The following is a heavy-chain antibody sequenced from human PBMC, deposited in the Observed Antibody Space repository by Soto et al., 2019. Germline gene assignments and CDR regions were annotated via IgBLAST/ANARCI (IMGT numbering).Heavy chain of an antibody. V-gene: IGHV3-30*18. CDR2: ISNDGSNK. Sequence: QEQLEESGGGVVPPGRSLRLSCAASGFSFSTYGIHWVRQAPGKVLEWVSLISNDGSNKYYADSVKGRFTISRDNAKDTVHLQMNRLRTEDTAVYSCANHHDRSWLLPSFFCNYGMDVWGQGTTVTVSS. CDR1: GFSFSTYG. CDR3: ANHHDRSWLLPSFFCNYGMDV. D-gene: IGHD3-22*01. J-gene: IGHJ6*02.